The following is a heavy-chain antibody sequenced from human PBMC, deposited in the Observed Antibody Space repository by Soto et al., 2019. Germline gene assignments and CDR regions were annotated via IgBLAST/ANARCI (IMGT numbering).Heavy chain of an antibody. CDR1: GFTFSSYA. CDR2: ISGSGGST. V-gene: IGHV3-23*01. CDR3: AKVPIHYYDSSDGIDY. Sequence: GGSLRLFCAASGFTFSSYAMSWVRQAPGKGLEWVSAISGSGGSTYYADSVKGRVTISRDNSKNTLYLQMNSLRAEDTAVYYCAKVPIHYYDSSDGIDYWGQGTLVTVSS. J-gene: IGHJ4*02. D-gene: IGHD3-22*01.